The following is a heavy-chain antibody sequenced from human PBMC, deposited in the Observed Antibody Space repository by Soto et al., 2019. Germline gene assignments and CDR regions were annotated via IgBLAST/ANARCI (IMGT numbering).Heavy chain of an antibody. CDR1: GGSVSSGSYY. V-gene: IGHV4-61*03. CDR2: VYYTGGT. J-gene: IGHJ4*02. D-gene: IGHD2-2*01. CDR3: ARLEVGLDY. Sequence: QVQLQESGPGLVKPSETLSLTCKVSGGSVSSGSYYWSWIRQSPGKGLEWIGYVYYTGGTKYNPSLQSRVTNSADTSRNHFSLKLTSVTAADTAVYYCARLEVGLDYWGQGILVTVSS.